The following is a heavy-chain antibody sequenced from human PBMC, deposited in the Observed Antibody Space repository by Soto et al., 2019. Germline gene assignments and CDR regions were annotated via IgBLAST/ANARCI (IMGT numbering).Heavy chain of an antibody. J-gene: IGHJ6*01. CDR3: ARWDAPGAWLVV. CDR1: GGSIINSSAY. D-gene: IGHD1-1*01. CDR2: VYYSGMT. Sequence: QVQLQESGPGLVKPSETLSLTCSVSGGSIINSSAYWTWIRQTPGKGLEWLGDVYYSGMTTYNPSLNRRIIMSVDTSKNRFSLNLKSVTAADTAKYCCARWDAPGAWLVVWGQGTTVTVSS. V-gene: IGHV4-39*02.